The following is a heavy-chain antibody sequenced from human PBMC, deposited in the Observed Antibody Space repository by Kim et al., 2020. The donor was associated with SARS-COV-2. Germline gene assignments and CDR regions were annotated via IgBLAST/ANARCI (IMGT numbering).Heavy chain of an antibody. Sequence: GGSLRLSCAASGFTFSSYSMNWVRQAPGKGLEWVSSISSSSSYIYYADSVKGRFTISRDNAKNSLYLQMNSLRAEDTAVYYCARVYSSGWYPYYYYYGMDVWGQGTTVTVSS. V-gene: IGHV3-21*01. CDR3: ARVYSSGWYPYYYYYGMDV. CDR2: ISSSSSYI. CDR1: GFTFSSYS. D-gene: IGHD6-19*01. J-gene: IGHJ6*02.